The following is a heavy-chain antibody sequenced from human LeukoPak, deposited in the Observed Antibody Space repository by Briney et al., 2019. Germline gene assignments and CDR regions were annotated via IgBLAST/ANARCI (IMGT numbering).Heavy chain of an antibody. CDR3: ARQKSGGSCYSDY. J-gene: IGHJ4*02. CDR1: GGSISSSSYY. CDR2: IYYSGST. V-gene: IGHV4-39*01. D-gene: IGHD2-15*01. Sequence: SETPSLTCTVSGGSISSSSYYWGWIRQPPGKGLEWIGSIYYSGSTYYNPSLKSRVTISVDTSKNQFSLKLSPVTAADTAVYYCARQKSGGSCYSDYWGQGTLVTVSS.